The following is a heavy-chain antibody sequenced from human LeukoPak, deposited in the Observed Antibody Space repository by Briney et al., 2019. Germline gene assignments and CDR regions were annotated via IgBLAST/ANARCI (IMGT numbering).Heavy chain of an antibody. J-gene: IGHJ4*02. D-gene: IGHD3-22*01. V-gene: IGHV1-69*13. CDR2: IIPIFGTA. CDR1: GGTFSSYA. Sequence: SVKVSCKASGGTFSSYAISWVRQAPGQGLEWMGGIIPIFGTANYAQKFQGRVTITADESTSTAYMELSSLRSEDTAVYYCARGPPYYYDSSGYYPCWGQGTLVTVSS. CDR3: ARGPPYYYDSSGYYPC.